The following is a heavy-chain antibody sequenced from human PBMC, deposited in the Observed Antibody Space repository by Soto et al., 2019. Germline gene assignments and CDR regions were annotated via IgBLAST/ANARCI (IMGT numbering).Heavy chain of an antibody. D-gene: IGHD4-17*01. J-gene: IGHJ4*02. CDR2: ISYDGSNK. CDR1: GFTFSSYA. V-gene: IGHV3-30-3*01. Sequence: GGSLRLSCAASGFTFSSYAMHWVRQAPGKGLEWVAVISYDGSNKYYADSVKGRFTISRDNSKNTLYLQMNSLRAEDSDVYYCARDTYGDSHFDYWGQGTLVTVSS. CDR3: ARDTYGDSHFDY.